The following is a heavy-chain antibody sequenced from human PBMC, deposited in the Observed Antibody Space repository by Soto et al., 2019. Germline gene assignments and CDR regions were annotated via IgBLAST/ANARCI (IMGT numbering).Heavy chain of an antibody. CDR1: GYTFSDYY. J-gene: IGHJ5*02. CDR3: ARDICGDYAFWGGNPFLDP. V-gene: IGHV1-2*02. CDR2: INPKTGGT. Sequence: ASVKVSCKASGYTFSDYYMNWVRQAPGQGLEWMGWINPKTGGTHSAPKFQGRVTMTRDTSTNTAYMELSRLRSDDTAMYFCARDICGDYAFWGGNPFLDPWGQGALVTVSS. D-gene: IGHD3-3*01.